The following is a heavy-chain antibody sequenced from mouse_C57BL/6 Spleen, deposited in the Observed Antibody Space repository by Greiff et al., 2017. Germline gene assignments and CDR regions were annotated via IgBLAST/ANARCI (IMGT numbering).Heavy chain of an antibody. CDR1: GYTFTSYW. D-gene: IGHD2-1*01. J-gene: IGHJ3*01. V-gene: IGHV1-69*01. CDR3: AYGNYGGWFAY. Sequence: VQLQQPGAELVMPGASVKLSCKASGYTFTSYWMHWVKQRPGQGLEWIGEIDPSDSYTNYNQKFKGKSTLTVDKSSSTAYMQLSSLTSEDSAVYYCAYGNYGGWFAYWGQGTLVTVSA. CDR2: IDPSDSYT.